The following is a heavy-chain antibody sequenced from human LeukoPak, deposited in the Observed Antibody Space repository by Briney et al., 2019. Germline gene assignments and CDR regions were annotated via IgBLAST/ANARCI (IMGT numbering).Heavy chain of an antibody. CDR1: GFAFSDYS. CDR3: ASGGATVWGY. J-gene: IGHJ4*02. V-gene: IGHV3-21*06. D-gene: IGHD3-16*01. Sequence: GGPLSLSCAASGFAFSDYSMNWVRQAPGKGLEWISAITSDSNLIYYADSMRGRITISRDNAENSVYLQMNGLRAEDTAIYYCASGGATVWGYWGQGALVIVSS. CDR2: ITSDSNLI.